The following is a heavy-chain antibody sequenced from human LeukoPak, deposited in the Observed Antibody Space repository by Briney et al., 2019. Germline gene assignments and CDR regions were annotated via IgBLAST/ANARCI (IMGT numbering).Heavy chain of an antibody. CDR3: ARVLGRSSTSSGYYMDV. CDR2: ISSSSSYI. D-gene: IGHD2-2*01. Sequence: GGSLRLSCAASGFTFSSYSMNWVRQAPGKGLEWVSSISSSSSYIYYADSVKGRFTISRDNAKNSLYLQMNSLRAEDTAVYYCARVLGRSSTSSGYYMDVWGKGTTVTISS. CDR1: GFTFSSYS. V-gene: IGHV3-21*01. J-gene: IGHJ6*03.